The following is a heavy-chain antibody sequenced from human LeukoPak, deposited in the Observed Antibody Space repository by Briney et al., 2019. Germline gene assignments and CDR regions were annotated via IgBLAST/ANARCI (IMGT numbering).Heavy chain of an antibody. CDR2: INVGNGYT. CDR1: GYTFTSYA. D-gene: IGHD1-20*01. Sequence: ASVKVSCKASGYTFTSYAIHWVRQAPGQRPEWMGWINVGNGYTKNSQKFQGRVTITRDASASTVYMELSSLRSEDTAVYYCAGGGGSGVEAITWFDPWGQGALVTVSS. CDR3: AGGGGSGVEAITWFDP. V-gene: IGHV1-3*01. J-gene: IGHJ5*02.